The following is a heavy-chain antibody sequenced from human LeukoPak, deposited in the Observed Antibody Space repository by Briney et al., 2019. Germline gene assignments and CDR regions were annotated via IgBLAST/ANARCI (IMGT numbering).Heavy chain of an antibody. D-gene: IGHD5-18*01. J-gene: IGHJ6*02. Sequence: SETLSLTCAVYGGSFSGYYWSWIRQPPGKGLEWIGEINHSGSTNYSPSLKSRVTISVDTSKNQFSLKLSSVTAADTAVYYCARVVGAMAYYYYGMDVWGQGTTVTVSS. CDR1: GGSFSGYY. CDR3: ARVVGAMAYYYYGMDV. CDR2: INHSGST. V-gene: IGHV4-34*01.